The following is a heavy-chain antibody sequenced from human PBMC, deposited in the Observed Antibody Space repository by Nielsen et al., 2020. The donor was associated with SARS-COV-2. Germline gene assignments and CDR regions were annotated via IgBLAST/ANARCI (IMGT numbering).Heavy chain of an antibody. CDR2: IVVGSGNT. CDR1: GFTFTSSA. V-gene: IGHV1-58*01. CDR3: VSSADFWSGYPDY. D-gene: IGHD3-3*01. J-gene: IGHJ4*02. Sequence: SVKVSCKASGFTFTSSAVQWVRQARGQRLEWIGWIVVGSGNTNYAQKFQERVTITRDMSTSTAYMELSSLRSEDTAVYYCVSSADFWSGYPDYWGQGTLVTVSS.